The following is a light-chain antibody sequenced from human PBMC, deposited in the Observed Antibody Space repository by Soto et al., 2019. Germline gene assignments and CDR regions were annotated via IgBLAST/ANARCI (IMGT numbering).Light chain of an antibody. CDR2: GAS. Sequence: DIQMTQSPSSLSASVGDRVAITCRASQNIGNYLNWYRQKPGQAPELLIHGASSLQSGVPSRFSGGRSGTDFTLTISCLQPEDFATYYCQQSYSKPLAFGQGTRLDIK. V-gene: IGKV1-39*01. J-gene: IGKJ5*01. CDR1: QNIGNY. CDR3: QQSYSKPLA.